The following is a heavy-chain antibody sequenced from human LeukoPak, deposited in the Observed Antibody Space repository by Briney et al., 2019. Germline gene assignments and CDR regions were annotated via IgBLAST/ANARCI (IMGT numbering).Heavy chain of an antibody. CDR3: AKDRENSGSYYFDY. V-gene: IGHV3-30*18. D-gene: IGHD1-26*01. CDR2: ISYDGSNK. CDR1: GFTFRSYG. J-gene: IGHJ4*02. Sequence: GRSLRLSCAASGFTFRSYGMQWVRQAPGKGLEWVAVISYDGSNKYYADSVKGRFTISRDNSKNTLYLQMNSLRAEDTAVYYCAKDRENSGSYYFDYWGQGTLVTVSS.